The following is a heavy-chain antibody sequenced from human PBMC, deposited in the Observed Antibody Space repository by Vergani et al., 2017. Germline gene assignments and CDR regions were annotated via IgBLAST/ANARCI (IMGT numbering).Heavy chain of an antibody. Sequence: QVQLVQSGAEVKKPGASVKVSCKASGYTFTSYAMHWVRQAPGKGLQWMGGFDPEDGETIYAQKFQGRVTMTEDTSTDTAYMELSSLRSEDTAVYYCQATKRISMVRGDDYWGQGTLVTVSS. CDR1: GYTFTSYA. D-gene: IGHD3-10*01. V-gene: IGHV1-24*01. CDR3: QATKRISMVRGDDY. CDR2: FDPEDGET. J-gene: IGHJ4*02.